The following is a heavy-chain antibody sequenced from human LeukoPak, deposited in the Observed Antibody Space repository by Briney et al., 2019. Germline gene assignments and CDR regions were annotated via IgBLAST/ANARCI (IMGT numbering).Heavy chain of an antibody. CDR1: GFTINNYG. J-gene: IGHJ4*02. D-gene: IGHD2-15*01. Sequence: VGSLRLSCGVSGFTINNYGMSWVRQAPGKGLEWVSTISGGTGIIHYADSVTGRFTISRDNPKNTLYLQMNSLRAEDTAVYYCVKGRGGNPRYYFDYWGQGTLVTVSS. V-gene: IGHV3-23*01. CDR2: ISGGTGII. CDR3: VKGRGGNPRYYFDY.